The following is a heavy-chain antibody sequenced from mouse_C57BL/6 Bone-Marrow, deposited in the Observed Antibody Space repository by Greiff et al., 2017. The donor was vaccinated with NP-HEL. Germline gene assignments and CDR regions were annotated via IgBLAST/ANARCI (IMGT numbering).Heavy chain of an antibody. CDR1: GFTFSDYY. Sequence: EVQLVESEGGLVQPGSSMKLSCTASGFTFSDYYMAWVRQVPEKGLEWVANINYDGSSTYYLDSLKSRFIISRDNAKNILYLQMSSLKSEDTATYYCARDKIRRGYYAMDYWGQGTSVTVSS. CDR2: INYDGSST. V-gene: IGHV5-16*01. J-gene: IGHJ4*01. D-gene: IGHD2-12*01. CDR3: ARDKIRRGYYAMDY.